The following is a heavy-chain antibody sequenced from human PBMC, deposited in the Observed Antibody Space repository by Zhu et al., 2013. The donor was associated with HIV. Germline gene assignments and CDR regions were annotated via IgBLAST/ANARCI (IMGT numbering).Heavy chain of an antibody. Sequence: QVQLVQSGAEVKKPGASVKVSCKASGYTFTTYGISWVRQAPGQGLEWMGWISAYNVNTNYAQKLQGRVTMTIDTSTRTAYMELRSLRSDDTAVYYCARDRAAPTYYFDLLGPGNPLVHRLL. D-gene: IGHD6-13*01. V-gene: IGHV1-18*01. CDR3: ARDRAAPTYYFDL. J-gene: IGHJ4*02. CDR2: ISAYNVNT. CDR1: GYTFTTYG.